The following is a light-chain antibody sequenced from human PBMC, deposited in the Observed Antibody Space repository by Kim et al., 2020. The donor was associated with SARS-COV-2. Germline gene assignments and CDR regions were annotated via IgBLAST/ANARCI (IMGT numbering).Light chain of an antibody. CDR1: SSNIGAGYD. V-gene: IGLV1-40*01. CDR3: QSYDSSLSAWV. CDR2: GNI. Sequence: QSVLTQPPSVSGAPGQRVTISCTGSSSNIGAGYDVHWYQQLPGAVPKLLLYGNINRPSEVPDRFSGSKSGTSASLGITGLQAEDEAVYYCQSYDSSLSAWVFGGGTQLTVL. J-gene: IGLJ3*02.